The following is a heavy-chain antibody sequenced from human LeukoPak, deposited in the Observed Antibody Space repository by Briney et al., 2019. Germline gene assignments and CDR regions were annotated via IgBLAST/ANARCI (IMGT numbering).Heavy chain of an antibody. J-gene: IGHJ5*02. D-gene: IGHD2-2*01. CDR1: GYSISSGYY. CDR2: IYHSGST. Sequence: SETLSLTCTVSGYSISSGYYWGWIRQPPGKGLEWIGSIYHSGSTYYNPSLRSRVTISVDTSKNQFSLKLSSVTAADTAVYYCAREYCSSTSCTENWFDPWGQGTLVTVSS. CDR3: AREYCSSTSCTENWFDP. V-gene: IGHV4-38-2*02.